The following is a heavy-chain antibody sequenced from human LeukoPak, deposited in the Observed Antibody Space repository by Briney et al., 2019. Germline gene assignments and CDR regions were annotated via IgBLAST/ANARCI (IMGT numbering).Heavy chain of an antibody. CDR1: GDSVSSNSAA. J-gene: IGHJ5*01. D-gene: IGHD2-2*01. CDR3: AQASVSDGEDSGTSFDC. Sequence: SQTLSLTCAISGDSVSSNSAAWNWISQSPSRGLEWLGRTYYRSTWSNDYAVSVQSRITINADTSKNQFSLQLNSVTSEDPAVYNCAQASVSDGEDSGTSFDCGGGGPVVTFS. V-gene: IGHV6-1*01. CDR2: TYYRSTWSN.